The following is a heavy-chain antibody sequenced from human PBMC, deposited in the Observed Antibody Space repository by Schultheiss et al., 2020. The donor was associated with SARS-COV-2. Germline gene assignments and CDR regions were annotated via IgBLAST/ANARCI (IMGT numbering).Heavy chain of an antibody. CDR3: ATLVVVVVAATRDAFDI. V-gene: IGHV3-23*01. J-gene: IGHJ3*02. Sequence: GESLKISCAASGFTFSSYAMSWVRQAPGKGLEWVSSISSSSSYIYYADSVKGRFTISRDNSKNTLYLQMNSLRAEDTAVYYCATLVVVVVAATRDAFDIWGQGTMVTVSS. CDR2: ISSSSSYI. D-gene: IGHD2-15*01. CDR1: GFTFSSYA.